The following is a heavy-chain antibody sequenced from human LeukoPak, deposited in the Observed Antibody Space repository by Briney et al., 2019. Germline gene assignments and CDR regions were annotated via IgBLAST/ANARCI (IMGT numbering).Heavy chain of an antibody. V-gene: IGHV5-51*01. Sequence: GESLKISCKGSEYSFSNYWIGWVRQMPGKGLEWMGIIYPGDSDTRYSPSFQGQVTISADKSISTAYLQWSSLRASDTAMYYCATIVAGPSKFDYWGQGTLVTVSS. CDR2: IYPGDSDT. D-gene: IGHD5-12*01. CDR1: EYSFSNYW. J-gene: IGHJ4*02. CDR3: ATIVAGPSKFDY.